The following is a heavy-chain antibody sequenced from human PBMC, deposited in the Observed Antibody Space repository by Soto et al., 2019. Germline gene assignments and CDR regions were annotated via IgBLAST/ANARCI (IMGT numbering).Heavy chain of an antibody. J-gene: IGHJ4*02. CDR1: GGSISSSSYY. Sequence: PSETLSLTCTVSGGSISSSSYYWGWIRQPPGKGLEWIGSIYYSGSTYYNPSLKSRVTISVDTSKNQFSLKLSSVTAADTAVYYCARLVRVTTISGYFDYWGQGTLVTVSS. V-gene: IGHV4-39*01. CDR2: IYYSGST. CDR3: ARLVRVTTISGYFDY. D-gene: IGHD5-12*01.